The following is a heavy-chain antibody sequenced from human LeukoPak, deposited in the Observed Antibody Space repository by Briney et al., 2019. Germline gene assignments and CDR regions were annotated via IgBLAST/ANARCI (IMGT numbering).Heavy chain of an antibody. CDR3: ARLAAGVAS. V-gene: IGHV3-74*01. D-gene: IGHD1-14*01. Sequence: PGGSLRLSCAASGFTFSTYWMHWVRQVAGKGLVWVSCINSDGSRTNYADSVKGRFAISRDNAKSTLYLQMNSLRAEDTAVYYCARLAAGVASWGQGTLVTVSS. CDR2: INSDGSRT. CDR1: GFTFSTYW. J-gene: IGHJ4*02.